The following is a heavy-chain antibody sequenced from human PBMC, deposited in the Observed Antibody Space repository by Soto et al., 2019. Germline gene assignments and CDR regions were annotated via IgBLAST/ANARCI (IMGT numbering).Heavy chain of an antibody. J-gene: IGHJ5*02. D-gene: IGHD6-13*01. CDR1: GGSFSGYT. Sequence: QVQLVQSGAEVRKPGSSVKVSCKASGGSFSGYTFSWLRQAPGQGPEWMGSTIPMFGIPNYAQKFQGRVTIIADKSTSIVYMELSSLRNDDTAVYYCARDLAAAGPGWYDPWGQGTLVTVSS. CDR3: ARDLAAAGPGWYDP. CDR2: TIPMFGIP. V-gene: IGHV1-69*08.